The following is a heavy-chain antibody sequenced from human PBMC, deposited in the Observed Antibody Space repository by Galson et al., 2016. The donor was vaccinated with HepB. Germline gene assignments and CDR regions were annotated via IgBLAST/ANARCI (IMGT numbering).Heavy chain of an antibody. Sequence: SETLSLTCAIYGGSFSGYYWNWIRQPPGKGLEWIGEINLSGNTNYNPSLKSQVTISLDTSKNQFSLKVSSVTAADTAVYHCARVRKGVVVTWYYYCMDVWGKGTTVTVSS. V-gene: IGHV4-34*01. D-gene: IGHD2-2*01. CDR2: INLSGNT. CDR1: GGSFSGYY. CDR3: ARVRKGVVVTWYYYCMDV. J-gene: IGHJ6*03.